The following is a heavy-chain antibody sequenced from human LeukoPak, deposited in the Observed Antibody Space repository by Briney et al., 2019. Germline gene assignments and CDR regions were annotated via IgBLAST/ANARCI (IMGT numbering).Heavy chain of an antibody. J-gene: IGHJ4*02. CDR2: IIPIFGTA. D-gene: IGHD3-16*01. CDR3: ATLGYREADSGNIDY. V-gene: IGHV1-69*13. Sequence: GASVKVSCKASGGTFSSYAISWVRQAPGQGLGWMGGIIPIFGTANYAQKFQGRVTITADESTSTAYMELSSLRSEDTAVYYCATLGYREADSGNIDYWGQGTLVTVSS. CDR1: GGTFSSYA.